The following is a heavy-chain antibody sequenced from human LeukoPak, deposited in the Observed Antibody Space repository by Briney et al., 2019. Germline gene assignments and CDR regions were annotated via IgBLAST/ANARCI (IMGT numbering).Heavy chain of an antibody. D-gene: IGHD1-20*01. V-gene: IGHV3-21*01. CDR3: AREWVRYNWNDANYYYYMDV. Sequence: PGGSLRLSCAASGFTFSSYSMNWVRQAPGKGLEWVSSISSSSSYIYYADSVKGRFTISTDKATNPLYLQMNSLRAEDTAVYYCAREWVRYNWNDANYYYYMDVWGKGTTVTVSS. J-gene: IGHJ6*03. CDR2: ISSSSSYI. CDR1: GFTFSSYS.